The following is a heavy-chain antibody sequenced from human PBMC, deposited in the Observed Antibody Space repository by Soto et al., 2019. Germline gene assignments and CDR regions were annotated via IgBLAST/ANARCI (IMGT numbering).Heavy chain of an antibody. CDR2: INPNSGGT. D-gene: IGHD3-3*01. J-gene: IGHJ6*02. CDR3: ARGLGFGVVYGMDV. CDR1: GDTFTGYY. Sequence: GASVKVSCKASGDTFTGYYMHWVRQAGGQGLEWMGWINPNSGGTNYAQKFQGWVTMTRDTSISTAYMELSRLRSDDTAVYYCARGLGFGVVYGMDVWGQGITLTGSS. V-gene: IGHV1-2*04.